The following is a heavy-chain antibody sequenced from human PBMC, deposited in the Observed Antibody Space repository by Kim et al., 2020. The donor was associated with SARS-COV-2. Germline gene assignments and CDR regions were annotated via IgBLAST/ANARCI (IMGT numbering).Heavy chain of an antibody. D-gene: IGHD1-1*01. J-gene: IGHJ3*02. Sequence: GGSLRLSCAASGFTFSSCAMSWVRQAPGKGLEWGSAISGSGDHTYDADSVKGRFNISRDNSKNTLSLQMNSPRAEDTAVFYCAKGQLKTVGACDIWGQGT. CDR3: AKGQLKTVGACDI. CDR1: GFTFSSCA. CDR2: ISGSGDHT. V-gene: IGHV3-23*01.